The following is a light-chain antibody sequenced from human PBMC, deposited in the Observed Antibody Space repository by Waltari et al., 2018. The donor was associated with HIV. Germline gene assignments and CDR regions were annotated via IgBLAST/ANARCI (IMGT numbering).Light chain of an antibody. CDR1: QSVSSY. CDR3: QQRTYLYI. Sequence: EIVLTQSPATLSLSPGERATLSCRASQSVSSYLAWYQQKPGQAPRLLIYDASNRATGIPARFSGSGSGTDFTLTISSLEPADFAVYYCQQRTYLYIFFQVTPLE. J-gene: IGKJ2*01. V-gene: IGKV3-11*01. CDR2: DAS.